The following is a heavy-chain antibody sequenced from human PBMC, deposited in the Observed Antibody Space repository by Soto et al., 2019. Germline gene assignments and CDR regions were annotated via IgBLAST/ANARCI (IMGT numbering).Heavy chain of an antibody. CDR2: INHSGST. CDR1: GGSISSSGYY. V-gene: IGHV4-39*07. D-gene: IGHD3-3*01. J-gene: IGHJ4*02. Sequence: SETLSLTCTVSGGSISSSGYYWSWIRQPPGKGLEWIGEINHSGSTNYNPSLKSRVTISVDTSKNQFSLKLSSVTAADTAVYYCARGYYDFWSGYYSPVNFDYWGQGTLVTVSS. CDR3: ARGYYDFWSGYYSPVNFDY.